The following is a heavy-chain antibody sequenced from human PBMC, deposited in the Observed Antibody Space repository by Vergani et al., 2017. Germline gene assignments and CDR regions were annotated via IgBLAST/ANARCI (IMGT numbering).Heavy chain of an antibody. J-gene: IGHJ5*02. V-gene: IGHV3-23*01. Sequence: EVQLLESGGGLVQPGGSLRLSCAASGFTFSSYAMSWVRQAPGKGLEWVSAISGSGGSTYYADSVKGRFTISRDNAKNSLYLQMNSLRAEDTAVYYCARDEGTVRYFDWLLSGWFDPWGQGTLVTVSS. D-gene: IGHD3-9*01. CDR3: ARDEGTVRYFDWLLSGWFDP. CDR1: GFTFSSYA. CDR2: ISGSGGST.